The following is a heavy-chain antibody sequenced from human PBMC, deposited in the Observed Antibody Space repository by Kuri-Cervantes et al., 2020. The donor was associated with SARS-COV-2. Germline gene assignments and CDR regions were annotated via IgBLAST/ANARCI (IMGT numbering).Heavy chain of an antibody. D-gene: IGHD5-12*01. Sequence: LSLTCAASGFTFSSYAMSWVRQAPGKGLEWVAAISGSGGSTYYADSVKGRFTISRDNSKNTLYLQMNSLRAEDTAVYYCAKAPSGYDYHYFDYWGQGTLVTVSS. CDR3: AKAPSGYDYHYFDY. CDR1: GFTFSSYA. V-gene: IGHV3-23*01. J-gene: IGHJ4*02. CDR2: ISGSGGST.